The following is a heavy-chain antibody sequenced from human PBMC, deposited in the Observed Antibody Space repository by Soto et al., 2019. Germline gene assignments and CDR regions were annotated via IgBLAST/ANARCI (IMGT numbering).Heavy chain of an antibody. CDR2: ISGSGGST. J-gene: IGHJ4*02. Sequence: GGSLRLSCAASGFTFSSYAMSWVRQAPGKGLEWVSAISGSGGSTYYADSVKGRFTISRDNAKNSLYLQMNSLRDEDTAVYYCARDPSPPVTTEVRNDYWGQGTLVTVSS. D-gene: IGHD4-17*01. CDR1: GFTFSSYA. V-gene: IGHV3-23*01. CDR3: ARDPSPPVTTEVRNDY.